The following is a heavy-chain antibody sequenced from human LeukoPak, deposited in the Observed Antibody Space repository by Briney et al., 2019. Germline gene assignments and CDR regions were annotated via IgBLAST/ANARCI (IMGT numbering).Heavy chain of an antibody. J-gene: IGHJ4*02. V-gene: IGHV3-23*01. D-gene: IGHD3-9*01. CDR2: ISSGGRT. CDR1: GFTFSSYA. Sequence: PGGSLRLSCAASGFTFSSYAMNWVRQAPGKGLEWVAGISSGGRTFHAESVKGRFTISRDKSKDTLYLQMNSLRAEDTAVYYCAKDATASPYFHWFDNWGQGTQVIVSS. CDR3: AKDATASPYFHWFDN.